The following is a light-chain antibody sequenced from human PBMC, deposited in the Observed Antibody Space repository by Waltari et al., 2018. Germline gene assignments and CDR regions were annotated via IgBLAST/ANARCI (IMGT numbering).Light chain of an antibody. Sequence: DIKLTQSPSFLSESVGDRVPITCRASQGISSYLAWYQQKPGKAPKLLIYAASTLQSGVPSRFSGSGSGTEFTLTISSLQPEDFATYYCQQLNSYPITFGQGTRLEIK. J-gene: IGKJ5*01. CDR2: AAS. V-gene: IGKV1-9*01. CDR1: QGISSY. CDR3: QQLNSYPIT.